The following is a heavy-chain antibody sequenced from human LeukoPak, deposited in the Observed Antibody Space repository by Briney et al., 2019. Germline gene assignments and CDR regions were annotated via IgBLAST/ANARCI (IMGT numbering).Heavy chain of an antibody. V-gene: IGHV3-11*04. Sequence: GGSLRLSCAASGFTFSDYYMSWIRQTPGKGLEWISYISSSGSAMFYADSVKGRFTISRDNSKNTLYLQMNSLRAEDTAVYYCAKDQWGGGENWFDPWGQGTLVTVSS. CDR2: ISSSGSAM. D-gene: IGHD2-21*01. CDR1: GFTFSDYY. CDR3: AKDQWGGGENWFDP. J-gene: IGHJ5*02.